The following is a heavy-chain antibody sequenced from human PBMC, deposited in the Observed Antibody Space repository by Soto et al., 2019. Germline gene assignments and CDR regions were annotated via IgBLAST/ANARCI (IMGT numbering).Heavy chain of an antibody. V-gene: IGHV1-3*04. CDR1: GYTFNTHP. D-gene: IGHD6-19*01. CDR3: EKEFKFSSGWQVNS. CDR2: INTDNGET. Sequence: ASVKVSCKASGYTFNTHPIHWVSQAPGQGLEWMGWINTDNGETKSSQKFQGRVTVTRDTSATTVYMELSNLRSEDTAVYYCEKEFKFSSGWQVNSWGQGTLVTVSS. J-gene: IGHJ4*02.